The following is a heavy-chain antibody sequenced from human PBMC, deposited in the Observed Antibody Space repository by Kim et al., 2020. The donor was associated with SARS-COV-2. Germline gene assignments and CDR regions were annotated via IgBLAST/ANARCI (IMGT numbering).Heavy chain of an antibody. CDR3: ARDRQQLVTPYYYYGMDV. D-gene: IGHD6-13*01. Sequence: SQTLSLTCAISGDSVSSNSAAWNWIRQSPSRGLEWLGRTYYRSKWYNDYAVSVKSRITINPDTSKKQFSLQLNSVTPEDTAVYYCARDRQQLVTPYYYYGMDVWGKRQTVTLSS. J-gene: IGHJ6*04. CDR2: TYYRSKWYN. V-gene: IGHV6-1*01. CDR1: GDSVSSNSAA.